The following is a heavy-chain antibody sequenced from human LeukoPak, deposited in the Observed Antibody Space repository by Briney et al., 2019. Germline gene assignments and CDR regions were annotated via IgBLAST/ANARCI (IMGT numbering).Heavy chain of an antibody. D-gene: IGHD4/OR15-4a*01. Sequence: GGSLRLSCAASGFTLSDYYVSWIRQAPGKGLEWVAFISNSGFTTYYADSVKGRFTVSRDNAKASVSLQMNSLRAEDTARYYCAREDSGGNSFDYWGQGAQVTVS. CDR1: GFTLSDYY. V-gene: IGHV3-11*01. CDR3: AREDSGGNSFDY. CDR2: ISNSGFTT. J-gene: IGHJ4*02.